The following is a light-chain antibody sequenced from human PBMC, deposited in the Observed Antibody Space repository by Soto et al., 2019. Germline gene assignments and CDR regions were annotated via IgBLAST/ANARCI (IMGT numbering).Light chain of an antibody. Sequence: SVLTQPPSVSGSPGQSVAISCTGTSSDVGSYNRVSWYQQPPGTAPKLLIYEVSNRPSGVPDRFSGSKSGNTASLTISGLQAEDEADYYCSSFTSSSTYVFGTGTKVTV. CDR2: EVS. CDR1: SSDVGSYNR. CDR3: SSFTSSSTYV. V-gene: IGLV2-18*02. J-gene: IGLJ1*01.